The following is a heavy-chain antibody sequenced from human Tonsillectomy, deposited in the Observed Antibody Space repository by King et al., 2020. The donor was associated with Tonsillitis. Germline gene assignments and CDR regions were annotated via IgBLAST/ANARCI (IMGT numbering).Heavy chain of an antibody. Sequence: VQLVESGGGVVQPGGSLRLSCAASGFTFSGYGMHWVRQAPGKGLEWVAFVRYDGSNKYYADSVKGRFTRFTISRDNSKNTLYLQMNSLRAEATAVYYCAKGLYYYDSSGYSYGMDVWGQGTTVTVSS. D-gene: IGHD3-22*01. V-gene: IGHV3-30*02. J-gene: IGHJ6*02. CDR3: AKGLYYYDSSGYSYGMDV. CDR1: GFTFSGYG. CDR2: VRYDGSNK.